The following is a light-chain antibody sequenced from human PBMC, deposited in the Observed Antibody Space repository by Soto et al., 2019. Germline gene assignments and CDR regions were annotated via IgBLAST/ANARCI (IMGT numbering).Light chain of an antibody. CDR1: SSDIDGYNY. J-gene: IGLJ1*01. V-gene: IGLV2-14*03. Sequence: QSALTQPASVSGSPGQSIAISCTGTSSDIDGYNYVSWYQQHPGKAPKLLIYDVTHRPSGVSNRFSGSKSGDTASLTISGLQAEDEADYYCSSYTSTSTPYVFGTGTKLTVL. CDR3: SSYTSTSTPYV. CDR2: DVT.